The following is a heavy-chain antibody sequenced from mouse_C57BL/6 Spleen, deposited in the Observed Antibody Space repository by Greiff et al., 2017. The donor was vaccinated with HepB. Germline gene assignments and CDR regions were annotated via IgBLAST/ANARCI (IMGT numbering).Heavy chain of an antibody. CDR3: TRVHYYGSSFFDV. D-gene: IGHD1-1*01. CDR1: GFTFSSYA. V-gene: IGHV5-9-1*02. Sequence: EVMLVESGGGLVQPGGSLKLSCAASGFTFSSYAMSWVRQTPEKRLEWVAYISSGGDYIYYADTVKGRFTISRDNARNTLYLQMSSLKSEDTAMYYCTRVHYYGSSFFDVWGTGTTVTVSS. CDR2: ISSGGDYI. J-gene: IGHJ1*03.